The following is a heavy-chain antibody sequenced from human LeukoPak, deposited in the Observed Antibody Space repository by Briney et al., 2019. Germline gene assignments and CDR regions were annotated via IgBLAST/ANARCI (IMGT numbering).Heavy chain of an antibody. Sequence: GESLKISCKGSGYSFTSYWIGWVRQMPGKGLEWMGIIYPGDSDTRYSPSFQGQVTISADKSISTAYLQWSSLKASDTAMYYCARRNYDILTGLEYGMDVWGQGITVTVSS. CDR1: GYSFTSYW. D-gene: IGHD3-9*01. J-gene: IGHJ6*02. CDR2: IYPGDSDT. CDR3: ARRNYDILTGLEYGMDV. V-gene: IGHV5-51*01.